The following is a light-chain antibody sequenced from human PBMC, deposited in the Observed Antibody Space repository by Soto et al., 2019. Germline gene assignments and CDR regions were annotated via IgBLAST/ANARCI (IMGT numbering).Light chain of an antibody. CDR1: SSDVGGYNY. V-gene: IGLV2-14*01. Sequence: QSALTQPASVSGSPGQSIPIFCTGTSSDVGGYNYVSWYQQHPGKAPKLMIYDVSNRPSGVSNRCSGSKSGNTASLTISGLQAEDEADYYCSSYTSSSTLDVFGTGTKLTVL. CDR2: DVS. CDR3: SSYTSSSTLDV. J-gene: IGLJ1*01.